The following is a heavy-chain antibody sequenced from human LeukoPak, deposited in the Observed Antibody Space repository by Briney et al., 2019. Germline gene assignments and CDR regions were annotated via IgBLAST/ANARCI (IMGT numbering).Heavy chain of an antibody. Sequence: GGSLRLSCAASGFSFSSYTMSWVRQAPGKGLEWVSGISSTRTYIYHADSMEGRFTISRDNAKNSLYLQMNSLRAEDTAVYYCARARASDYWGQGTLVTVSS. CDR2: ISSTRTYI. CDR3: ARARASDY. CDR1: GFSFSSYT. D-gene: IGHD6-6*01. V-gene: IGHV3-21*01. J-gene: IGHJ4*02.